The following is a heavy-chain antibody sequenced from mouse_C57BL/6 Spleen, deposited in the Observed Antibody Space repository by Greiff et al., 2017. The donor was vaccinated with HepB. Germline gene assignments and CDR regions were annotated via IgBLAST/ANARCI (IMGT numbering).Heavy chain of an antibody. D-gene: IGHD2-3*01. CDR1: GFNIKNTY. J-gene: IGHJ2*01. CDR2: IDPANGNT. V-gene: IGHV14-3*01. CDR3: DRGEGDGYSFDY. Sequence: VQLKESVAELVRPGASVKLSCTASGFNIKNTYMHWVKQRPEQGLEWIGRIDPANGNTKYAPKFQGKATITADTTSNTAYLQRSSLTSEDTAIYYCDRGEGDGYSFDYWGQGTTLTVSS.